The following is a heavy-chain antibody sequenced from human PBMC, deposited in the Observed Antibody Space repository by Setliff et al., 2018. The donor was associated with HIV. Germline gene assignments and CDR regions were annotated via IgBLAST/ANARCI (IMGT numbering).Heavy chain of an antibody. J-gene: IGHJ3*01. D-gene: IGHD3-10*01. V-gene: IGHV4-39*01. Sequence: SETLSLTCTVSGGSMSSGSYFWSWIRQPAGKGLEWIASVHNSGSTYYNSSLKSRITISLDTSKNRLSLRLRSVTAADTAVYYCARRIPLRQWMVPGDSFDVWGRGTKVTVSS. CDR1: GGSMSSGSYF. CDR3: ARRIPLRQWMVPGDSFDV. CDR2: VHNSGST.